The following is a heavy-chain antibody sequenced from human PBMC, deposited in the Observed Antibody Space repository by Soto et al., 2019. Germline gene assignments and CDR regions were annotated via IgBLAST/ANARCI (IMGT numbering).Heavy chain of an antibody. CDR2: MNPNSGNT. CDR1: GYTFTSYD. D-gene: IGHD3-10*01. Sequence: ASVKVSCKASGYTFTSYDINWVRQATGQGLEWMGWMNPNSGNTGYAQKFQGRVTMTRNTSISTAYMELSSLRSEDTAVYYCAREEGYYGSGSYYWFDPWGQGTLVTVSS. J-gene: IGHJ5*02. V-gene: IGHV1-8*01. CDR3: AREEGYYGSGSYYWFDP.